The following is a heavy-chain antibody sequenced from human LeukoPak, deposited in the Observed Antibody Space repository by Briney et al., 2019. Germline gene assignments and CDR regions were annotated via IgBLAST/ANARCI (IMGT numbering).Heavy chain of an antibody. D-gene: IGHD4-11*01. CDR2: INPNSGGT. V-gene: IGHV1-2*02. CDR1: GYTFTGYY. CDR3: AFGVKRGTTVTH. J-gene: IGHJ4*02. Sequence: GASVKVSCKASGYTFTGYYMHWVRQAPGQGLEWMGWINPNSGGTNYAQKFQGRVTITADESTSTAYMELSSLRSEDTAVYYCAFGVKRGTTVTHWGQGTLVTVSS.